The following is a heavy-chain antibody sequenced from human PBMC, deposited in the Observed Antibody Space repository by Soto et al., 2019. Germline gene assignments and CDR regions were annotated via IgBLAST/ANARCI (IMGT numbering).Heavy chain of an antibody. V-gene: IGHV5-51*01. CDR2: IYPGDSDT. J-gene: IGHJ4*02. CDR3: AARSSWYGYPYLG. CDR1: GYSFTSYW. D-gene: IGHD6-13*01. Sequence: PGESLKISCKGSGYSFTSYWIGWVPQMPGKGLEWMGIIYPGDSDTRYSPSFQGQVTISADKSISTAYLQWSSLKASDTAMYYCAARSSWYGYPYLGWGQGTLVTVSS.